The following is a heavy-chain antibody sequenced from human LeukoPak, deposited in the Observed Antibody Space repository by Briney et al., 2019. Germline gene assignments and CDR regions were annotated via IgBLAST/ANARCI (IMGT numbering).Heavy chain of an antibody. CDR1: GGSISSYY. CDR2: IYTSGST. CDR3: ARVDPVLTGEDWFDP. J-gene: IGHJ5*02. V-gene: IGHV4-4*07. Sequence: PSETLSLTCTVSGGSISSYYWSWIRQPAGKGLEWIGRIYTSGSTNYNPSLKSRVTMSVDTSKNQFSLKLSSVTAADAAVYYCARVDPVLTGEDWFDPWGQGTLVTVSS. D-gene: IGHD7-27*01.